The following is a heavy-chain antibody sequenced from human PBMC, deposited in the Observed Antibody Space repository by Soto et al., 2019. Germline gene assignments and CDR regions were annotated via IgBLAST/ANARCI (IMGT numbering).Heavy chain of an antibody. V-gene: IGHV4-61*01. CDR3: AKDQGIAVAVFDN. CDR1: GASVTSASYY. J-gene: IGHJ4*02. CDR2: IYNSGST. Sequence: SETLSLTCSVSGASVTSASYYWSWIRQSPGKGLEWIGYIYNSGSTYYNPSLKSRVSISFDTSRRQISLNLTSVTAADTAMYYYAKDQGIAVAVFDNWGQGTLVT. D-gene: IGHD6-19*01.